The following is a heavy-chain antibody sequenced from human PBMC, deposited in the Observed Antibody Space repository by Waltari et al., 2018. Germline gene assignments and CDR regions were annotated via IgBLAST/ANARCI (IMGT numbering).Heavy chain of an antibody. CDR3: ARDFEYTGSYGAFDM. Sequence: VQLVESGGGLVQPGGSLRLSCGASGFTFSRSWMSWVRQATGKGPGGVGKRNQDGSDKYYMDSVKGRCTMSRDNAKDSLYLQMNGLRAEDTAIYYCARDFEYTGSYGAFDMWGQGTMVTVSS. J-gene: IGHJ3*02. CDR1: GFTFSRSW. V-gene: IGHV3-7*01. D-gene: IGHD1-26*01. CDR2: RNQDGSDK.